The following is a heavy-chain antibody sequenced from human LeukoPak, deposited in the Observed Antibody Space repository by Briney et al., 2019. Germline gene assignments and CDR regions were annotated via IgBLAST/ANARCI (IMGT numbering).Heavy chain of an antibody. CDR3: ARLLAGCPGGRCQAHFDY. J-gene: IGHJ4*02. CDR2: IYYGGST. Sequence: KPSETLSLTCSVSGDSINSNYWSWMRQPPGKGLEWIGYIYYGGSTNYNPSLKSRVSMSVDTSKNQFSLNLSSVTAADTAVYHCARLLAGCPGGRCQAHFDYWGQGTLVTVSS. D-gene: IGHD2-15*01. CDR1: GDSINSNY. V-gene: IGHV4-59*01.